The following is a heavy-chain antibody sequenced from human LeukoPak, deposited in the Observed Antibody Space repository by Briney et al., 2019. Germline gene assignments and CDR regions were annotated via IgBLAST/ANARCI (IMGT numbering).Heavy chain of an antibody. J-gene: IGHJ5*02. Sequence: PGGSLRLSCAASGFTFSSYAMSWVRQAPGKGLEWVSAISGSGGSTYYADSVKGRFTISRDNSKNTLYLQMNSLRAEDTAVYYCAKGGGSGSYYDHSSTFDPWGQGTLVTVSS. V-gene: IGHV3-23*01. CDR1: GFTFSSYA. D-gene: IGHD3-10*01. CDR2: ISGSGGST. CDR3: AKGGGSGSYYDHSSTFDP.